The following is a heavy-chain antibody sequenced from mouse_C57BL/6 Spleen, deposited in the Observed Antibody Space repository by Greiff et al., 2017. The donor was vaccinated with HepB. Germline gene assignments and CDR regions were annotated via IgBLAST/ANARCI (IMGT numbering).Heavy chain of an antibody. J-gene: IGHJ2*01. Sequence: QVQLQQPGAELVKPGASVKLSCKASGYTFASYWMHWVKQRPGQGLEWIGMIHPNSGSTNYNEKFKSKVTLTVDKSSSTAYMQLSSLTSEDSAVYYCARKDYGNFDYWGQGTTLTVSS. CDR3: ARKDYGNFDY. CDR1: GYTFASYW. V-gene: IGHV1-64*01. CDR2: IHPNSGST. D-gene: IGHD2-1*01.